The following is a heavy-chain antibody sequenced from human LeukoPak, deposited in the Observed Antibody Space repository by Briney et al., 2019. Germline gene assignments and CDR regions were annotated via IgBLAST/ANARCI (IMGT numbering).Heavy chain of an antibody. CDR1: GGSFSGYY. Sequence: PSETLSLTCAVYGGSFSGYYWSWIRQPPGKGLEWIGEINHSGSTNYNPSLKSRVTISVDTSKNQFSLKLSSVTAADTAVYYCARGRIVVVPAAVFNWFDPWGQGTLVTVSS. CDR3: ARGRIVVVPAAVFNWFDP. D-gene: IGHD2-2*01. V-gene: IGHV4-34*01. CDR2: INHSGST. J-gene: IGHJ5*02.